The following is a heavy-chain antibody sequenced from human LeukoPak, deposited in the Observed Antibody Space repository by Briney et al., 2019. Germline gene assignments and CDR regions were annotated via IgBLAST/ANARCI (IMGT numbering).Heavy chain of an antibody. CDR1: GGSISSSNYY. CDR2: IYYTGSM. CDR3: ARQTRYYDTSGTLGAFDI. Sequence: SETLSLTCTVSGGSISSSNYYWGWIRQPPGKGLEWIGTIYYTGSMFYSPSLKSRVTVSVDTSMNQFSLKLSSVTAADTALYYCARQTRYYDTSGTLGAFDIWGQGTLVTVSS. D-gene: IGHD3-22*01. V-gene: IGHV4-39*01. J-gene: IGHJ3*02.